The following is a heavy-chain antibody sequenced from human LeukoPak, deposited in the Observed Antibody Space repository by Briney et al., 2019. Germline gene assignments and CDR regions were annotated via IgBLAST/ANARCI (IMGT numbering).Heavy chain of an antibody. CDR1: GGSISSSSAY. V-gene: IGHV4-39*01. Sequence: SETLSLTCTVSGGSISSSSAYWGWIRQPPGKGLEWIGSIYYSKNTYYNPSLKSRVTISADTSENQFSLTLGSVSATDTAVYYCVSPRGFSYGYFDYWGQGTLVTVSS. CDR3: VSPRGFSYGYFDY. J-gene: IGHJ4*02. CDR2: IYYSKNT. D-gene: IGHD5-18*01.